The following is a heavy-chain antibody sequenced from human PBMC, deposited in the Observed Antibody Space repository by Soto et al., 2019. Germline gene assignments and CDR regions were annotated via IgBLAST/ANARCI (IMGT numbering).Heavy chain of an antibody. J-gene: IGHJ6*02. Sequence: QVQLVQSGAEVKKPGASVKVSCKASGYTFTSYGISWVRQAPGQGLEWMGWISAYNGNTNYAQKLQGRVTMTTDTSTSTAYMELRSLRSDDTAVYYCARVGYWYSSSWSIDAYYYGMDVWGQGTTVTVSS. CDR3: ARVGYWYSSSWSIDAYYYGMDV. V-gene: IGHV1-18*01. CDR1: GYTFTSYG. D-gene: IGHD6-13*01. CDR2: ISAYNGNT.